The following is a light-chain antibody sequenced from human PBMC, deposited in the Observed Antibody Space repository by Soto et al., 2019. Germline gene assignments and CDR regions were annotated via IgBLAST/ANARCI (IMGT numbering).Light chain of an antibody. CDR1: SSDVGVHNF. J-gene: IGLJ3*02. Sequence: QSVLTQPASVSGSPGQSISNSCTGSSSDVGVHNFVSWYQHHPGKAPKVLIYGVTNRPAGVSNRFSGSKSDNTGYRTSPGLKAEDETDNDCFSNKTAYTWVFGGSSKETV. CDR2: GVT. V-gene: IGLV2-14*01. CDR3: FSNKTAYTWV.